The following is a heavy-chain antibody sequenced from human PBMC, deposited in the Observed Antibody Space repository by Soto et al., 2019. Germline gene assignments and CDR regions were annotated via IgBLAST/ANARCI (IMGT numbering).Heavy chain of an antibody. J-gene: IGHJ4*02. D-gene: IGHD3-3*01. CDR3: AKGKANTMFGVDTLFDY. Sequence: GSLRLSCAASGFTFSSYAMSWVRQAPGKGLEWVSLISGNGGATNYADSVRGRFTISRDNSKKTVYLQMNSLRADDTAVYYCAKGKANTMFGVDTLFDYWGQGTLVTVSS. V-gene: IGHV3-23*01. CDR2: ISGNGGAT. CDR1: GFTFSSYA.